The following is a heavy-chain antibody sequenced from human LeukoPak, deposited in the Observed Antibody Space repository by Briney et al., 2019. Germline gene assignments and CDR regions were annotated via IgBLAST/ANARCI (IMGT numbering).Heavy chain of an antibody. D-gene: IGHD3-22*01. J-gene: IGHJ3*02. V-gene: IGHV4-4*02. Sequence: PSETLSLTCAVSGGSISSSNWWTWVRQPPGKGLEWIGEIYHGGTTIYNPSLKTRVTISLDRSKNHFSLKVRSVTAADTAVYYCARRLYYYDSSGLLDAFDIWGQGTMVTVSS. CDR2: IYHGGTT. CDR3: ARRLYYYDSSGLLDAFDI. CDR1: GGSISSSNW.